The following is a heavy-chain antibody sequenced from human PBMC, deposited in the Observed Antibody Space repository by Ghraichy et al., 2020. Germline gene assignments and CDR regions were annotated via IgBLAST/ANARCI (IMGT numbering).Heavy chain of an antibody. V-gene: IGHV6-1*01. D-gene: IGHD6-13*01. CDR2: TYYRSKWYN. CDR3: ASQISSSWHRVYSLDAFDI. Sequence: SQTLSLTCDVSGDSVTRNSDAWNWIRQSPSRGLEWLGRTYYRSKWYNDYAVSVKSRITINPDTSKNQFSLQLNSVTPEDTAVYYCASQISSSWHRVYSLDAFDIWAQGTMLTVSS. J-gene: IGHJ3*02. CDR1: GDSVTRNSDA.